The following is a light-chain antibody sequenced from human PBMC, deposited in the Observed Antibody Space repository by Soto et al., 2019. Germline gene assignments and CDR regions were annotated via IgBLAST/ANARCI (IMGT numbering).Light chain of an antibody. Sequence: QSVLTQPPSVSGAPGQRVTISCTGSSSNIGAGYDVHWYQQLPGTAPKLLIYGNSNRPSGVPDRFSGSKSGTSASLAITGLQAEDEADYYCQSSDSSLSGLVSGTGTKLTVL. CDR1: SSNIGAGYD. CDR2: GNS. J-gene: IGLJ1*01. V-gene: IGLV1-40*01. CDR3: QSSDSSLSGLV.